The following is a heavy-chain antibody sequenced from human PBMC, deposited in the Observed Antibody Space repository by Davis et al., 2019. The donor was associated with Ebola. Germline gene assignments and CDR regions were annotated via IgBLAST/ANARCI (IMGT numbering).Heavy chain of an antibody. CDR2: IWYDGSNK. CDR1: GFTFSSYG. CDR3: ARDRSSSWFKAFGRWFDP. D-gene: IGHD6-13*01. Sequence: GGSLRLSCAASGFTFSSYGMHWVRQAPGKGLEWVAVIWYDGSNKYYADSVKGRFTISRDNSKNTLYLQMNSLRAEDTAVYYCARDRSSSWFKAFGRWFDPWGQGTLVTVSS. V-gene: IGHV3-33*01. J-gene: IGHJ5*02.